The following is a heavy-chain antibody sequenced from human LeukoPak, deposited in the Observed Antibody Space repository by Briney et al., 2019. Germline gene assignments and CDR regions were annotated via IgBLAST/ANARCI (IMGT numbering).Heavy chain of an antibody. CDR2: IDWNGFNK. CDR3: AKDENRWLAPNAFDV. V-gene: IGHV3-9*03. J-gene: IGHJ3*01. CDR1: GFKFDDYA. D-gene: IGHD5-24*01. Sequence: PGGSLRLSCAASGFKFDDYAMHWVRQVPGKGLEWVSGIDWNGFNKDYEDSVKGRFTISRDNAKNSLYLQMDSLRVEDMALYFCAKDENRWLAPNAFDVWGLGTMVTVSS.